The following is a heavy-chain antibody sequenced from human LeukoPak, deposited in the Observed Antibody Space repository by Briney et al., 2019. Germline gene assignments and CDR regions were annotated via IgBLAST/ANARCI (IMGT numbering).Heavy chain of an antibody. CDR1: GYTFTSYG. CDR3: ARDLYEYADGYNYLYYLDY. CDR2: ISAYNGNT. Sequence: GASVKVSYKASGYTFTSYGISWGRQAPGQGLEWMGWISAYNGNTNYTQRLQGRGTMTTDTSTSTAYMELRSLRSDDTAVYYCARDLYEYADGYNYLYYLDYWGQGTLVTVSS. D-gene: IGHD5-24*01. V-gene: IGHV1-18*01. J-gene: IGHJ4*02.